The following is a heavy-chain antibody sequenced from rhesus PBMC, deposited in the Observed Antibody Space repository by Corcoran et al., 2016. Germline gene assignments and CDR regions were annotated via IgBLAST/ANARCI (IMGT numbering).Heavy chain of an antibody. Sequence: QVQLQESGPGLVKPTETLSLTCSTPGDSITGYFGNWLRLPPGKGLDWIGYIGGRTGITYYTASPKRRVSCPPDTSKNHFSLNLPSRTAADTAVYYCARFPGYYPNFDFWGQGILVTVSS. D-gene: IGHD3-28*01. J-gene: IGHJ4*01. CDR3: ARFPGYYPNFDF. CDR2: IGGRTGIT. CDR1: GDSITGYF. V-gene: IGHV4-165*02.